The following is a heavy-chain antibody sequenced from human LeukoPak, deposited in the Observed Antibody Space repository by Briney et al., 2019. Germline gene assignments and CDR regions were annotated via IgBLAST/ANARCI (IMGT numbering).Heavy chain of an antibody. Sequence: QPGGSLRLSCAASGFTFSSYAMSWVRQAPGKGLEWVSAISGSGGSTYYADSVKGRFTISRDNSKNTLYLQMNSLRAEDTAVYFCARGRAPGIAAAALDYWGQGTLVTVSS. CDR1: GFTFSSYA. CDR3: ARGRAPGIAAAALDY. V-gene: IGHV3-23*01. D-gene: IGHD6-13*01. J-gene: IGHJ4*02. CDR2: ISGSGGST.